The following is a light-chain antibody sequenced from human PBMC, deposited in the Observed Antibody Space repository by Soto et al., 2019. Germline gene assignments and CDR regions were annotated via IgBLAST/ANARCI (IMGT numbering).Light chain of an antibody. V-gene: IGLV2-18*02. CDR1: SSDVGYYNR. CDR3: SSLTTSSTYV. CDR2: EVT. J-gene: IGLJ1*01. Sequence: QSALTQPPSVSGSPGQSVTISCTGTSSDVGYYNRVSWYQQPPGTAPKLMIYEVTNRPSGVPDRFSAPKSGNTASLTISGLQAEDEADYYCSSLTTSSTYVFGTGTKLTVL.